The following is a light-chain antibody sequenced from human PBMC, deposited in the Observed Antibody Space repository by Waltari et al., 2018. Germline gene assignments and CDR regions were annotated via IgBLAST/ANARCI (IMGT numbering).Light chain of an antibody. Sequence: DVVPTQSPLSLPITPGQPASISCRSCQSLVHSNGNTYLSWYQQKPGQPPRLLIYKVSNRDSGVPDRFTGSGAGTDFTLKISRVEADDVGVYYCGQGTHWPPFTFGPGTKLDIK. J-gene: IGKJ3*01. CDR2: KVS. CDR3: GQGTHWPPFT. CDR1: QSLVHSNGNTY. V-gene: IGKV2-30*02.